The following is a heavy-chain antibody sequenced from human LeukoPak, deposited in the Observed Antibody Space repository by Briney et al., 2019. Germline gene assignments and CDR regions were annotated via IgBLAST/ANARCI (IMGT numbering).Heavy chain of an antibody. J-gene: IGHJ4*02. Sequence: GGSLRLSCAASGFSVSSNYMSWVRQAPGKGLEWVSVIYSGGTTYYADSVKGRFTISRDTSKNTLYLQMNSLRAEDTAVYYCAKDLAQWLALDYWGQGTLVTVSS. CDR3: AKDLAQWLALDY. CDR2: IYSGGTT. V-gene: IGHV3-53*01. CDR1: GFSVSSNY. D-gene: IGHD6-19*01.